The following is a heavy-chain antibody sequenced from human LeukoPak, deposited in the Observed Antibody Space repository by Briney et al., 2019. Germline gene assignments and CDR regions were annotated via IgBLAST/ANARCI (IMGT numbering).Heavy chain of an antibody. J-gene: IGHJ4*02. V-gene: IGHV3-74*01. CDR1: GFTFNDYW. Sequence: GGSLRLSCAASGFTFNDYWMHWVRQAPGKGLVWVSRIKGDGSSTTYADSVKGRFTISRDNAKNTLYLQMNSLSAEDTAVYYCAKAYGSTWLFDCWGQGTLVTVSS. CDR2: IKGDGSST. D-gene: IGHD6-13*01. CDR3: AKAYGSTWLFDC.